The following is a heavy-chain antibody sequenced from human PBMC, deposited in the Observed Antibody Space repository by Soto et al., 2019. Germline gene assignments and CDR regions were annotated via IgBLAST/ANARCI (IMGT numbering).Heavy chain of an antibody. CDR3: TRLSSYPATLAHDI. Sequence: GASVKVSCKASGYTFTGYYMHWVRQAPGQGLEWMGWINPNSGGTNYAQKFQGWVTMTRDTSISTAYTASLQMNSLKTEDTAVYYCTRLSSYPATLAHDIWGQGTMVTVSS. V-gene: IGHV1-2*04. CDR1: GYTFTGYY. J-gene: IGHJ3*02. D-gene: IGHD2-15*01. CDR2: INPNSGGT.